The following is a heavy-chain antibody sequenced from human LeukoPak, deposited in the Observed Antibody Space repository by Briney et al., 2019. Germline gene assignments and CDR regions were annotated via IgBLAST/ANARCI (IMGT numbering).Heavy chain of an antibody. Sequence: SETLSLTCAVYGGSFSGYYWSWIRQPPGKGLEWIGEINHSGSTNYNPSLKSRVTISVDTSKNQFSLKLSSVTAADTAVYHCATARASSWGSFDPWGQGTLVTVSS. CDR2: INHSGST. J-gene: IGHJ5*02. V-gene: IGHV4-34*01. CDR3: ATARASSWGSFDP. CDR1: GGSFSGYY. D-gene: IGHD2-2*01.